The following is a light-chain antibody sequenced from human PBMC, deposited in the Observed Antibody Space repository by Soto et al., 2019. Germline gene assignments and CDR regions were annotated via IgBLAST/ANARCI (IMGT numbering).Light chain of an antibody. Sequence: DIQLTQSPSSLSASLGDRVTITCRASQGIRNDLGWYQQKPGKAPKLLIYKASSLESGVPSRLSGSGSGTEFTLTISSLQPYDFATYYCQQYNSYWAFGQGTKVYIK. CDR2: KAS. V-gene: IGKV1-5*03. J-gene: IGKJ1*01. CDR1: QGIRND. CDR3: QQYNSYWA.